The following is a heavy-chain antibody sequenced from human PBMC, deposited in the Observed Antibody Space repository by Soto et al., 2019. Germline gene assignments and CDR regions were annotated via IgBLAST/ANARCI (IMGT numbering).Heavy chain of an antibody. CDR1: AYTFTNYN. J-gene: IGHJ4*02. CDR2: INPSGGST. V-gene: IGHV1-46*01. Sequence: ASVKVSCKASAYTFTNYNIHWVRQAPGQGLEWMGVINPSGGSTRYGQKFQGRVTMTTDTSTSTVYMELSSLRSEDTAVFYCARDGKYATNYFFDYWGQGTLVTVSS. CDR3: ARDGKYATNYFFDY. D-gene: IGHD2-8*01.